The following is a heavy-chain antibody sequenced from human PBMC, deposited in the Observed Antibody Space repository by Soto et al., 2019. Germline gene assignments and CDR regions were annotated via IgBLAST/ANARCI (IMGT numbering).Heavy chain of an antibody. CDR3: AKVCGENGYCTRTSCLYYFDY. Sequence: EIQLLESGGGLVQPGGSLRLSCEASGFTFSSYAMSWVGQAPGKGLEWVSTISDSGSTYYADSVKGRFSISRDNSKNTLYLQMNSLRAEDTAVYYCAKVCGENGYCTRTSCLYYFDYWGQGTLVTVSS. CDR1: GFTFSSYA. J-gene: IGHJ4*02. CDR2: ISDSGST. D-gene: IGHD2-2*03. V-gene: IGHV3-23*01.